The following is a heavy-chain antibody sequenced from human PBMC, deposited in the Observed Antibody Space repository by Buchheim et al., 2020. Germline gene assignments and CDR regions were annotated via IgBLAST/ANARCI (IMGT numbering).Heavy chain of an antibody. V-gene: IGHV1-69*01. CDR2: IIPICGTA. J-gene: IGHJ4*02. D-gene: IGHD3-10*01. Sequence: QVQLVQSGAEVKKPGSSVKVSCKASGGTFSSYAISRVRQPPGQGLEWMGGIIPICGTANYAQKVQGRVTITADESTSTAYMELSSLRAEDTAVYYCASQMTMVRVFDYWGQGTL. CDR1: GGTFSSYA. CDR3: ASQMTMVRVFDY.